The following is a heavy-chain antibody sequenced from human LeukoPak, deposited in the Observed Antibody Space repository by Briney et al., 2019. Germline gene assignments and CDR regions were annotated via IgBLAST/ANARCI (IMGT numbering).Heavy chain of an antibody. J-gene: IGHJ4*02. D-gene: IGHD6-6*01. V-gene: IGHV3-23*01. CDR2: ISVSGNT. Sequence: PGGSLRLSCAASGFTLSSYAMSWVRQGPGKGLEWVSAISVSGNTYHADSVKGRFTISRDNVKNSLYLQMNSLRAEDTAVYYCARGRDSSSSYPGYWGQGTLVTVSS. CDR3: ARGRDSSSSYPGY. CDR1: GFTLSSYA.